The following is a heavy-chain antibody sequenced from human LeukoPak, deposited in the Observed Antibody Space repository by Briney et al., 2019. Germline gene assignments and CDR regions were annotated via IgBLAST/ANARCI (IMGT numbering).Heavy chain of an antibody. Sequence: GGSLRLSCAASGFTFSSYEMNWVRQAPGKGLEWVSYISSSGSTIYYAESLKGRFTISRDNAKNSPYLQMNSLRAEDTAVYYCAELGITMIGGVWGKGTTVTISS. CDR2: ISSSGSTI. CDR3: AELGITMIGGV. D-gene: IGHD3-10*02. J-gene: IGHJ6*04. CDR1: GFTFSSYE. V-gene: IGHV3-48*03.